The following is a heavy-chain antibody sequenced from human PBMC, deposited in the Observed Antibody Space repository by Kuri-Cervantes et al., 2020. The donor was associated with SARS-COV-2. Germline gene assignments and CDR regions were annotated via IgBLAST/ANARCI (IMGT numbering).Heavy chain of an antibody. CDR2: IKQDGSEK. V-gene: IGHV3-7*02. CDR1: GFTFSSYW. Sequence: LSLTCAASGFTFSSYWMSWVRQAPGKGLEWVANIKQDGSEKYYVDSVKGRFTISRDNSKNTLYLQTNSLRAEDTAVYYCAKVFRPSDEGFDYWGQGTLVTVSS. D-gene: IGHD1-26*01. J-gene: IGHJ4*02. CDR3: AKVFRPSDEGFDY.